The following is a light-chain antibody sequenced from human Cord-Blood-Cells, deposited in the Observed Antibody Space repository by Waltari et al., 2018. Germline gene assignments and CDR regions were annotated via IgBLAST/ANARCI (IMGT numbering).Light chain of an antibody. V-gene: IGLV2-8*01. Sequence: QSALTQPPSASGSPGQSVTISCTGTSSDVGGSNHVSWYQQHPGKAPKLMIYEVSTRRAGLPDRFAGSKSGNTASLTVAGLQAEDEADYYCSSYAGSNNFVFGAGTKVTVL. J-gene: IGLJ1*01. CDR2: EVS. CDR3: SSYAGSNNFV. CDR1: SSDVGGSNH.